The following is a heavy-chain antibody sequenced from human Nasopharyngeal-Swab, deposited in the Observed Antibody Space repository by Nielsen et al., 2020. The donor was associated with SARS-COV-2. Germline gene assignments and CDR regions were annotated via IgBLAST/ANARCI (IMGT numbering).Heavy chain of an antibody. Sequence: ASVKVSCKASGYTFTSYYMHRVRQAPGQGLEWMGIINPSSGSTSYAQKFQGRVTMTRDTSTSTVYMELSSLRSEDTAVYYCARGFIVATIFHYYYYMDVWGKGTTVTVSS. CDR2: INPSSGST. D-gene: IGHD5-12*01. CDR3: ARGFIVATIFHYYYYMDV. V-gene: IGHV1-46*01. J-gene: IGHJ6*03. CDR1: GYTFTSYY.